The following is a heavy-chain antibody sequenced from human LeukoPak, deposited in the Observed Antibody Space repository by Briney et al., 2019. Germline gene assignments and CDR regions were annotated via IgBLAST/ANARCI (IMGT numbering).Heavy chain of an antibody. Sequence: SVKVSCKASGGTFSSYAISWVRQAPGQGLEWMGRIIPILGIANYAQKFQGRVTITADKSTSTAYMELSSLRSEDTAVYYCEGGPPGRFDPWGQGTLVTVSS. CDR1: GGTFSSYA. CDR2: IIPILGIA. J-gene: IGHJ5*02. CDR3: EGGPPGRFDP. D-gene: IGHD2-15*01. V-gene: IGHV1-69*04.